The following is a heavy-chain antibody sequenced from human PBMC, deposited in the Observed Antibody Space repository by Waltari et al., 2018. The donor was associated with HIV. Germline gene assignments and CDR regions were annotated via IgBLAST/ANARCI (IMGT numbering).Heavy chain of an antibody. J-gene: IGHJ5*02. Sequence: QGQLVQSGAEVKQSGASVRISYKASGYPFTNYDINWLRQATGQGLEWMGWMNPSTGNAGYAHNFQGRVTMTRDIPINTAYMELSGLTSHDTAVYYCSTSRPGAMFGDAWGQGTLVTVSS. CDR1: GYPFTNYD. CDR2: MNPSTGNA. V-gene: IGHV1-8*01. CDR3: STSRPGAMFGDA. D-gene: IGHD3-3*01.